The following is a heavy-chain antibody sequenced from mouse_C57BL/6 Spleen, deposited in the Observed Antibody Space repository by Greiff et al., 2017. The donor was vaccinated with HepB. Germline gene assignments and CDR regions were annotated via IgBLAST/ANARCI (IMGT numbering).Heavy chain of an antibody. V-gene: IGHV14-4*01. CDR2: IDPENGDT. CDR1: GFNIKDDY. CDR3: TTGSSGYYYAMDY. Sequence: EVKLQESGAELVRPGASVKLSCTASGFNIKDDYMHWVKQRPEQGLEWIGWIDPENGDTEYASKFQGKATITADTSSNTAYLQLSSLTSEDTAVYYCTTGSSGYYYAMDYWGQGTSVTVSS. D-gene: IGHD3-2*02. J-gene: IGHJ4*01.